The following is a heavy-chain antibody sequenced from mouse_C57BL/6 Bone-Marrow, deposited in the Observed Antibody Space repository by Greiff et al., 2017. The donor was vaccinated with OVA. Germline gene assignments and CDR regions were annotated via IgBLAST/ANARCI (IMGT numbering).Heavy chain of an antibody. CDR3: ERVLTFPGFAY. V-gene: IGHV1-4*01. CDR1: GYTFTSYT. CDR2: INPSSGYT. Sequence: QVQLQESGADLARPGASVKMSCKASGYTFTSYTMHWVKQRPGQGLEWIGYINPSSGYTKYNQKFKDKATLTADKSSSTAYMQLSSLTSEDSAVYYGERVLTFPGFAYWGQGTLVTVSA. D-gene: IGHD4-1*01. J-gene: IGHJ3*01.